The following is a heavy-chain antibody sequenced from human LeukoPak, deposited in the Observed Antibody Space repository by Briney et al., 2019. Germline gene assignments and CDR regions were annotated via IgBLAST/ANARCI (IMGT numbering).Heavy chain of an antibody. Sequence: GGSLRLSCAASGFTFSSYWMSWVRQAPGKGLEWVANIKQDGSEKYYVDSVKGRFTISRDNAKNSLYLQMSSLRAEDTAVYYCAREGSSGYTNWFDPWGQGTLVTVSS. CDR3: AREGSSGYTNWFDP. V-gene: IGHV3-7*01. D-gene: IGHD3-22*01. CDR2: IKQDGSEK. CDR1: GFTFSSYW. J-gene: IGHJ5*02.